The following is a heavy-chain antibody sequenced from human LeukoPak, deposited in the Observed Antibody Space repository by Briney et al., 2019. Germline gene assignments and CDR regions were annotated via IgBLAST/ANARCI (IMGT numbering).Heavy chain of an antibody. D-gene: IGHD6-19*01. V-gene: IGHV3-23*01. CDR3: VRVQLLADDIFDL. J-gene: IGHJ3*01. CDR2: ISGGDVST. CDR1: GFTFNTYA. Sequence: PGGSLRLSCEVSGFTFNTYAMSWVRQAPGKGPEWVSSISGGDVSTSYADSVKGRFIISRDNSKNTLYLQMNSLRAEDTAVYFCVRVQLLADDIFDLWGQGTMVTVSS.